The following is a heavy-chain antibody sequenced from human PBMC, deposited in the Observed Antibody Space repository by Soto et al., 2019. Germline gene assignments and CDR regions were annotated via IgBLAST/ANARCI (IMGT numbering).Heavy chain of an antibody. CDR1: GFTFSSYA. V-gene: IGHV3-23*01. CDR3: AKGYYGTYSYYYYGMDV. Sequence: GGSLRLSCAASGFTFSSYAMSWVRQAPGKGLEWVSAISGSGGSTYYADSVKGRFTISRDNSKNTLYLQMNSLRAEDTAVYYCAKGYYGTYSYYYYGMDVWGQGTTVTVSS. J-gene: IGHJ6*02. D-gene: IGHD3-10*01. CDR2: ISGSGGST.